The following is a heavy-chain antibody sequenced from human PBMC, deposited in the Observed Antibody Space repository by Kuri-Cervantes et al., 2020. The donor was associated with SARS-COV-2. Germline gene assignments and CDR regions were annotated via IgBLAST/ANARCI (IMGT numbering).Heavy chain of an antibody. CDR1: GYTFTSYY. CDR3: ARDRRGYSYGFALNWFDP. Sequence: SVKVSCKASGYTFTSYYMHWVRQAPGQGLEWMGGIIPIFGTANYAQKFQGRVTITADKSTSTAYMELSSLRSEDTAVYYCARDRRGYSYGFALNWFDPWGQGTLVTVYS. J-gene: IGHJ5*02. V-gene: IGHV1-69*06. CDR2: IIPIFGTA. D-gene: IGHD5-18*01.